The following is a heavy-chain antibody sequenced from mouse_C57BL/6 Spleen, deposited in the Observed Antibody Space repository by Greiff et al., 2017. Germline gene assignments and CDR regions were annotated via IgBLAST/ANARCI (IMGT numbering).Heavy chain of an antibody. D-gene: IGHD1-1*01. CDR2: IDPSDSYT. V-gene: IGHV1-50*01. CDR3: ASPNYYGSSSWYFDV. Sequence: VQLQQPGAELVKPGASVKLSCKASGYTFTSYWMQWVKQRPGQGLEWIGEIDPSDSYTNYNQKFKGKATLTVATSSSTAYMQLSSLTSEDSAVYYCASPNYYGSSSWYFDVWGTGTTVTVSS. CDR1: GYTFTSYW. J-gene: IGHJ1*03.